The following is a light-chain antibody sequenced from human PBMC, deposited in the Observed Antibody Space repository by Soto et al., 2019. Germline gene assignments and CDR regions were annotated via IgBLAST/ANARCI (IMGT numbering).Light chain of an antibody. CDR3: SSYTSGNTLL. J-gene: IGLJ2*01. CDR2: DVR. Sequence: QSALTQPASVSGSPGQSITIACAGTSNDIGGFNYVSWYQQHPGKAPKLMIYDVRNRPSGVSNRFSGSKSGNTASLTISGLQAEGEAVYYCSSYTSGNTLLFGGGTKVTVL. V-gene: IGLV2-14*01. CDR1: SNDIGGFNY.